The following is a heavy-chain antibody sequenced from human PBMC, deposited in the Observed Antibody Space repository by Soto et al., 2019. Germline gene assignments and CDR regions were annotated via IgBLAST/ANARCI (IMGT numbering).Heavy chain of an antibody. CDR3: ARVENVFWSGYFPSDYSYGMDA. J-gene: IGHJ6*02. Sequence: SETMSLTCTVSGGSISSGGYYWSWIRQHPGKGLEWIGYIYYSGSTYYNPSLKSRVTISVDTSKNQFSLKLSSVTAADTAVYYCARVENVFWSGYFPSDYSYGMDAWGQRTTVTVSS. D-gene: IGHD3-3*01. CDR2: IYYSGST. V-gene: IGHV4-31*03. CDR1: GGSISSGGYY.